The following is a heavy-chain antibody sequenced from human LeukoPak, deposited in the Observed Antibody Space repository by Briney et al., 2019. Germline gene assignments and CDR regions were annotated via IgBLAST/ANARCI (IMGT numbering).Heavy chain of an antibody. V-gene: IGHV3-30*04. CDR2: ISYDGSNK. Sequence: PGGSLRLPCAASGFTFSNFAMHWVRQAPGKGLDWVALISYDGSNKYYADSVKGRFTISRDNSKNTLYLQMNSLGAEDTAVYYCASWRASGNYLTPTYYFDYWGQGTLVTVSS. D-gene: IGHD1-26*01. CDR1: GFTFSNFA. J-gene: IGHJ4*02. CDR3: ASWRASGNYLTPTYYFDY.